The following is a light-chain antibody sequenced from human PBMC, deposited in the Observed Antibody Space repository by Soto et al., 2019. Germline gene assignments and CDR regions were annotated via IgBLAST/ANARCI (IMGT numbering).Light chain of an antibody. CDR3: QQYNTFSPYT. Sequence: DIQMTQSPSTLSASVGDRVTLTCRASQSVSDWLAWYQQKPGKAPKVLIDKASNLESGVPSRFSGSGSRTEFTLTISSLQPDDSATDYCQQYNTFSPYTFGQGTKLEIK. V-gene: IGKV1-5*03. CDR2: KAS. CDR1: QSVSDW. J-gene: IGKJ2*01.